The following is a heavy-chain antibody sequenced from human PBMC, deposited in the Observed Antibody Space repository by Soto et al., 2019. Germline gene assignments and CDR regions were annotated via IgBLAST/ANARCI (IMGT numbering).Heavy chain of an antibody. J-gene: IGHJ4*02. Sequence: GGSLRLSCAASGFTFSSYGMHWVRQAPGKGLEWVAVIWYDGSNKYYADSVKGRFTISRDNSKNTLYLQMNSLRAEDTAVYYCPRLSLTFYYPSSGPHYWGQGTLVTVS. CDR2: IWYDGSNK. CDR3: PRLSLTFYYPSSGPHY. V-gene: IGHV3-33*01. D-gene: IGHD3-22*01. CDR1: GFTFSSYG.